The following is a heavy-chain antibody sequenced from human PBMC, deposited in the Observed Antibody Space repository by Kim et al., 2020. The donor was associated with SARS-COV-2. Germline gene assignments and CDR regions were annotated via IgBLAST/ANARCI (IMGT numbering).Heavy chain of an antibody. J-gene: IGHJ5*02. CDR2: IYYSGNT. CDR3: ARHSLWRNWFDP. D-gene: IGHD3-10*01. Sequence: SETLSLTCDVSGGPISSNSHCWGWVRQPPGKGLEWIATIYYSGNTYYSPSLKSRVTISVDTSKNQFSLKLSSVTAADTAVYYCARHSLWRNWFDPWGQGTLVTVSS. V-gene: IGHV4-39*01. CDR1: GGPISSNSHC.